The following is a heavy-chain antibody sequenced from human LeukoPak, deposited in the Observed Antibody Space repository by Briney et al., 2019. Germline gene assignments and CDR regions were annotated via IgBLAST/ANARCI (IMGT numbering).Heavy chain of an antibody. J-gene: IGHJ5*02. D-gene: IGHD3-22*01. Sequence: ASVKVSCKASGYTFTSYYMHWVRQAPGQGLEWMGWISAYNGNTNYAQKLQGRVTMTTDTSTSTAYMELRSLRSDDTAVYYCARLSTDSSGYYYVWWFDPWGQGTLVTVSS. CDR3: ARLSTDSSGYYYVWWFDP. CDR1: GYTFTSYY. V-gene: IGHV1-18*04. CDR2: ISAYNGNT.